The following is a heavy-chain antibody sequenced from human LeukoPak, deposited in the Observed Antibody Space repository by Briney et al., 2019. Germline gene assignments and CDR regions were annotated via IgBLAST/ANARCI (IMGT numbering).Heavy chain of an antibody. V-gene: IGHV4-34*01. CDR3: ARSEGRAPYDY. J-gene: IGHJ4*02. CDR1: GGSSSGYY. Sequence: SETLSLTCAVYGGSSSGYYWSWIRQPPGKGLEWIGEINHSGSTNYNPSLKSRVTISVDTSKNQFSLKLSSVTAADTAVYYCARSEGRAPYDYWGQGTLVTVSS. CDR2: INHSGST. D-gene: IGHD5-24*01.